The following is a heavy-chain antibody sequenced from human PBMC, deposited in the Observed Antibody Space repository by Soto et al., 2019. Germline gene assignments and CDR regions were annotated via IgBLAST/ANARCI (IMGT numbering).Heavy chain of an antibody. CDR2: SIPIFGTA. V-gene: IGHV1-69*01. CDR1: GGTFSSYA. CDR3: ARDYYGSGSYYH. J-gene: IGHJ4*02. D-gene: IGHD3-10*01. Sequence: QVQLVQSGAEGKKPVSSVKVSCKASGGTFSSYAISWVRQAPGQGLEWMGGSIPIFGTANYAQKSQGRVTITADESTSTAYMELRSLRSEDTAVYYCARDYYGSGSYYHWGQGTLVTGSS.